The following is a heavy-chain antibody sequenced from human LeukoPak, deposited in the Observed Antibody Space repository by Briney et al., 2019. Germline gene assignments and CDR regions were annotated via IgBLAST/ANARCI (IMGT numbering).Heavy chain of an antibody. V-gene: IGHV3-23*01. CDR1: GFTFSSYA. CDR2: ISGSGGSA. J-gene: IGHJ4*02. D-gene: IGHD3-10*01. Sequence: PGGSLRLSCAASGFTFSSYAVSWDRQAPGKGLEWVSAISGSGGSAYYADSVKGRFTISRDNSKNTLYLQMNSLRAEDTAVYYCAKGGPTTMVRGVITPFDYWGQGTLVTVSS. CDR3: AKGGPTTMVRGVITPFDY.